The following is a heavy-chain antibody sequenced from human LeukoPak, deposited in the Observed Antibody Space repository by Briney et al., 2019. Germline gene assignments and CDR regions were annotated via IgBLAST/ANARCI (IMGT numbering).Heavy chain of an antibody. Sequence: GGSLRLSCAAPGFTFNNYGMHWVRQAPGKGLEWVAFIRYDGSYEYYADSVKGRFTISRDNSKTTLYLQMNSLRSEDTAVYYCAKDGGLHLYYYYNYMDIWGKGTTVTVSS. CDR1: GFTFNNYG. V-gene: IGHV3-30*02. J-gene: IGHJ6*03. CDR3: AKDGGLHLYYYYNYMDI. D-gene: IGHD5-24*01. CDR2: IRYDGSYE.